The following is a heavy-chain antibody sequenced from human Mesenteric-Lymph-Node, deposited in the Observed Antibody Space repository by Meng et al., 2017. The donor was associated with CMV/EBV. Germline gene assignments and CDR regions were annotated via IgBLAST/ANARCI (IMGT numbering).Heavy chain of an antibody. CDR2: SNAGNGNT. V-gene: IGHV1-3*02. Sequence: ASVKVSCKASGYTFTSYAMHWVRQAPGQRLEWMGWSNAGNGNTKYSQEFQGRVTITRDTSASTAYMELSSLRSEDMAVYYCARESSPPWELDYYYYGMDVWGQGTTVTVSS. D-gene: IGHD1-26*01. CDR1: GYTFTSYA. CDR3: ARESSPPWELDYYYYGMDV. J-gene: IGHJ6*02.